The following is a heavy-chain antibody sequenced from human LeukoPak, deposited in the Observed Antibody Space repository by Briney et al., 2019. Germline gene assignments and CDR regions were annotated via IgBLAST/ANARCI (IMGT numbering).Heavy chain of an antibody. CDR2: IRGNGET. CDR1: GLSFSTFA. D-gene: IGHD2-15*01. V-gene: IGHV3-21*01. J-gene: IGHJ4*02. CDR3: ARGLCSGGTCYSGLDY. Sequence: GGSLRLSCAASGLSFSTFAMSWVRQGPARGLEWVSSIRGNGETFYADSVKGRFTISRDNAKNSLYLQMNSLRAEDTAMYYCARGLCSGGTCYSGLDYWGRGTLVTVSS.